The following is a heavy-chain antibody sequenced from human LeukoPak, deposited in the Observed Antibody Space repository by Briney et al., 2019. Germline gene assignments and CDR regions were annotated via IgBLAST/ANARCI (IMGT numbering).Heavy chain of an antibody. D-gene: IGHD6-19*01. V-gene: IGHV5-51*01. CDR3: ARRIAVAGTNWFDP. CDR1: GYSFSSYW. J-gene: IGHJ5*02. Sequence: GESLKISCKGSGYSFSSYWIGWVRQMPGKGQGWMGIIYPGDSNTRYSPSFQGQVTISADKSISTAYLQWSSLKASDTAMYYCARRIAVAGTNWFDPWGQGTLVTVSS. CDR2: IYPGDSNT.